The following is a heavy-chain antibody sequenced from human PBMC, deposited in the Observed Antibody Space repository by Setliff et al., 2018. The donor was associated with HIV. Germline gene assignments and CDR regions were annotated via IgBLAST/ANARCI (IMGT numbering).Heavy chain of an antibody. CDR1: GFTFGDDY. Sequence: GGSLRLSCAASGFTFGDDYMSWVRLAPGKGLEWVSYISPSSTIIYYADSVKGRFTISRDNAKNSLYLQMNSLRAEDTAVYYCARGVATNLDPWGQGSLVTVSS. J-gene: IGHJ5*02. CDR3: ARGVATNLDP. CDR2: ISPSSTII. V-gene: IGHV3-11*04. D-gene: IGHD5-12*01.